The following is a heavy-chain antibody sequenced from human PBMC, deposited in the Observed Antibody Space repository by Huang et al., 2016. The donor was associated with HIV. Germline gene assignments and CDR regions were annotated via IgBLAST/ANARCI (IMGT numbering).Heavy chain of an antibody. CDR1: GGSVSSTNYD. CDR3: ARPPGSGILGGWFDP. V-gene: IGHV4-39*01. D-gene: IGHD3-10*01. CDR2: IYYTGGT. J-gene: IGHJ5*02. Sequence: QLQLQESGPGLVKPSENLSLTCTVSGGSVSSTNYDWGWIRQPPGKGLERIGTIYYTGGTYYNPSLKGRVTISVYTSKIQFYLKVTSVTAADTALYYCARPPGSGILGGWFDPWGQGALVTVSS.